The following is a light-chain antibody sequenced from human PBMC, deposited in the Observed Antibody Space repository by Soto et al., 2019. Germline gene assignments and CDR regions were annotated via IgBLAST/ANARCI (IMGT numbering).Light chain of an antibody. CDR3: QKYNSAPWT. J-gene: IGKJ1*01. V-gene: IGKV3D-11*01. CDR1: QYINTR. CDR2: QTS. Sequence: EIVLTQSPATLSSFPGDRVTLSCRASQYINTRLAWYQHRPGQAPRLLIYQTSIRAAGIPARFSASGTGTDFTLTISDVQPEDFAVYYCQKYNSAPWTFGQGTKVEIK.